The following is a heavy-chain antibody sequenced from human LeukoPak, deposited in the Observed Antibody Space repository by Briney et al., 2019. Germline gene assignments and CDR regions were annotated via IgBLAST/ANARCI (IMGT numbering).Heavy chain of an antibody. CDR3: ARIPVGY. V-gene: IGHV4-39*01. Sequence: SETLSLTCTVSGGSISSSSYYWGWIRQPPGKGLEWIGSNYYSGSTYYNPSLKSRVTISVDTSKNQFSLKLSSVTAADTAVYYCARIPVGYWGQGTLVTVSS. D-gene: IGHD4-23*01. CDR2: NYYSGST. J-gene: IGHJ4*02. CDR1: GGSISSSSYY.